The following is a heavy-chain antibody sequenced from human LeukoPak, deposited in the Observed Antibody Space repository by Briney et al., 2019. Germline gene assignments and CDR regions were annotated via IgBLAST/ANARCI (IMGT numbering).Heavy chain of an antibody. CDR2: MSYDGSNK. V-gene: IGHV3-30*18. CDR1: GFIFSGSV. J-gene: IGHJ4*01. CDR3: AKDSGGSVLED. Sequence: GGSLRLSCAASGFIFSGSVMHWVRQAPGKGLEWLAVMSYDGSNKYYGDSVKGRFTISRDNSENTLYLHMNSLRHDDTAEYYCAKDSGGSVLEDWGHGSLVIVSS. D-gene: IGHD2-15*01.